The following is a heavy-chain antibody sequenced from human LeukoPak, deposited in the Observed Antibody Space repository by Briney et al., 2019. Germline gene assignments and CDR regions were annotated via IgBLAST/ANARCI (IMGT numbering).Heavy chain of an antibody. J-gene: IGHJ5*02. V-gene: IGHV1-18*01. Sequence: ASVKVSCKASGYTFISYGISWVRQAPGQGLEWMGWISPYNGNTNYAQKLQDRVTMTTDTSTSTAYMELRSLRSEDTAVYYCARAPFVYCGGDCYSWWFDPWGQGTLVTVSS. D-gene: IGHD2-21*02. CDR1: GYTFISYG. CDR2: ISPYNGNT. CDR3: ARAPFVYCGGDCYSWWFDP.